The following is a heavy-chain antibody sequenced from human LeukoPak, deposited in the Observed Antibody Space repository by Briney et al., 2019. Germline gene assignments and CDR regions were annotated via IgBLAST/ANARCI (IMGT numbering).Heavy chain of an antibody. CDR2: IYYSGST. V-gene: IGHV4-59*01. D-gene: IGHD6-19*01. J-gene: IGHJ4*02. CDR3: ARSSPYSSGLGDY. Sequence: SETLSLTCTVSGGSISGYYWSWIRQPPGKGLEWIGYIYYSGSTNYNPSLKSRVTISVDTSKNQFSLKLSSVTAADTAVYYCARSSPYSSGLGDYWGQGTLVTVSS. CDR1: GGSISGYY.